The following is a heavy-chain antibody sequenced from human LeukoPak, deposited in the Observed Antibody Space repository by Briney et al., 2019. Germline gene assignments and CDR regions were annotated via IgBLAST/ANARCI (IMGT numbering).Heavy chain of an antibody. D-gene: IGHD3-3*01. V-gene: IGHV3-7*01. CDR2: IKQDGREK. CDR3: ARDGRFSYGAFDI. Sequence: GGSLRLSCTASGFIFSNYWMTWVRQAPGKGLECVANIKQDGREKFYVDSVKGRFTISRDNAKNSLYLQMNSLRAEDTAVYYCARDGRFSYGAFDIWGQGTMVTVSS. CDR1: GFIFSNYW. J-gene: IGHJ3*02.